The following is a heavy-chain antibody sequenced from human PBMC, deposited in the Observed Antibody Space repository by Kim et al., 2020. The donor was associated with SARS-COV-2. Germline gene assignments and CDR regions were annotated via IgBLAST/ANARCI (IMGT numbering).Heavy chain of an antibody. Sequence: SETLSLTCTVSGGSFSYCSWIRQPPGKGLEWIGQIYYSGSTNYNPSLKSRVTISIDTSKNQFSLKLSSVTAADTAVYYCARRSGGSEIQPFDYWGQGTLGTVSS. J-gene: IGHJ4*02. CDR1: GGSFSY. V-gene: IGHV4-59*01. CDR3: ARRSGGSEIQPFDY. D-gene: IGHD3-10*01. CDR2: IYYSGST.